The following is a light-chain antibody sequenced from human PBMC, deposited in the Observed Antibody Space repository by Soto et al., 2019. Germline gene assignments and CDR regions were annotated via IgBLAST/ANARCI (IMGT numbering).Light chain of an antibody. CDR1: RSDRNTY. CDR3: QKDGASPPVYA. V-gene: IGKV3-20*01. J-gene: IGKJ2*01. Sequence: EIVLTQSPGTLSLSPGERATLSCRTSRSDRNTYLAWYQQKPGQAPRLLIYGASSRATGIPDRFSGSGSGTDFTLTISRLEPEDFAVYYCQKDGASPPVYAFGQGTKLEIK. CDR2: GAS.